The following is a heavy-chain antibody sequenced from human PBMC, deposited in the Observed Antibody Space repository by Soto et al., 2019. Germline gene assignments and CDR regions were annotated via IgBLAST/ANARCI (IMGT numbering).Heavy chain of an antibody. V-gene: IGHV3-23*01. Sequence: EVQLLESGGGLVQTGGSLRLSCAASGFTFRSHGMSWVRQAPGKGLEWVSIISGSGDKQYYADSVKGRFTISRDNSKNMLYMEMNSLRAEDRAVFYCARNGYTSALYYGFDPGGQGTLVTVSS. CDR2: ISGSGDKQ. CDR1: GFTFRSHG. J-gene: IGHJ5*02. CDR3: ARNGYTSALYYGFDP. D-gene: IGHD2-2*02.